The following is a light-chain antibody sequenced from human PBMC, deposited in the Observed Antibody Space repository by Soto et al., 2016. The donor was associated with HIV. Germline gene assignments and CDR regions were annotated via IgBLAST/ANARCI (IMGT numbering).Light chain of an antibody. CDR2: GDN. CDR1: NIGSKS. CDR3: QVWDPASDHFV. Sequence: SYVMTQPPSVSVAPGKTARITCGGDNIGSKSVHWYQQKPGQAPVLVVYGDNDRPSGITERFSGSNSGNTATLTISRVEAGDEADYYCQVWDPASDHFVFGSGTEVAVL. V-gene: IGLV3-21*03. J-gene: IGLJ1*01.